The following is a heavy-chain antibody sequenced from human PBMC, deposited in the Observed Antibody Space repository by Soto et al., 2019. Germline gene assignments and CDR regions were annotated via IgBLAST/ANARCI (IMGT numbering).Heavy chain of an antibody. Sequence: EVQLLESGGGLVQPGGSLRLSCAASGFTFSTCAMSWVRQAPGKGLEWVSAISGGISTTYYADSVKGRFTIYRDNSKSTLSLQMNSMRAEDTAVYYCANDRYTRSYGYDYWGQGTMVNVSS. CDR1: GFTFSTCA. J-gene: IGHJ4*02. V-gene: IGHV3-23*01. CDR2: ISGGISTT. D-gene: IGHD5-18*01. CDR3: ANDRYTRSYGYDY.